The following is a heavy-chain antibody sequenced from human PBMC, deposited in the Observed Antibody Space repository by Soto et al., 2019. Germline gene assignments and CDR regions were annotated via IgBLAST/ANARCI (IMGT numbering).Heavy chain of an antibody. D-gene: IGHD5-12*01. V-gene: IGHV3-9*01. CDR1: GFSFGDYA. CDR2: ITSNSGTI. CDR3: AKDIRGFNGAMDV. J-gene: IGHJ6*02. Sequence: GGSLRLSCAASGFSFGDYAMHWVRQAPGKGLEWVSGITSNSGTIAYAGSVTGRFTISRDNAKNSLFLQMNSLRAEDTAFYYCAKDIRGFNGAMDVWGQGTTVTVSS.